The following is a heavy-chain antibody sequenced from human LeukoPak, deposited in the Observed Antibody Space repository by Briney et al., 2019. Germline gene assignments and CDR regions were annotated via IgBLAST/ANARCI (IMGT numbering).Heavy chain of an antibody. CDR3: ATRNITMIVVVSPPYYMDG. D-gene: IGHD3-22*01. J-gene: IGHJ6*03. CDR2: IYHSGST. Sequence: SETLSLTCTVSGYSISSCYYWGWIRPPPGEGLGWIGSIYHSGSTYYKPSPKGRITILGETSKNQFSLQLSSLSAAGTAVYYCATRNITMIVVVSPPYYMDGWGKGTTVTVS. V-gene: IGHV4-38-2*02. CDR1: GYSISSCYY.